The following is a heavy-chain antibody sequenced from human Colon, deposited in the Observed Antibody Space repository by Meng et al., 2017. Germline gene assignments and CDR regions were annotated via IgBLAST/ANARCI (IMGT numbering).Heavy chain of an antibody. D-gene: IGHD3-10*02. CDR2: TYYRSKYYN. CDR1: GDSVSSNSAA. J-gene: IGHJ4*02. V-gene: IGHV6-1*01. Sequence: QVQLQPSGPGLVKPSQTLSPTWAISGDSVSSNSAAWYWIRQSPSRGLEWLGRTYYRSKYYNDYALSVKSRITINPDTSKNQFSLQLNSVTPEDTAIYYCARDWGDVRGGFDFWGQGTLVTVSS. CDR3: ARDWGDVRGGFDF.